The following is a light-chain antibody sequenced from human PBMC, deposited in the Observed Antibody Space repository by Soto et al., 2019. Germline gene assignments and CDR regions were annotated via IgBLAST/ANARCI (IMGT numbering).Light chain of an antibody. V-gene: IGLV2-14*01. Sequence: QSALPHPTSVSGSRGQSTSISCTGNGHDIGAYNFFSWYQQHASKAPRLLIHGFRNRPPCVSSRFSASKSGLTASLTISGLQAEDEADYYCSSFTTSRFYVFGPGTKVTVL. J-gene: IGLJ1*01. CDR3: SSFTTSRFYV. CDR1: GHDIGAYNF. CDR2: GFR.